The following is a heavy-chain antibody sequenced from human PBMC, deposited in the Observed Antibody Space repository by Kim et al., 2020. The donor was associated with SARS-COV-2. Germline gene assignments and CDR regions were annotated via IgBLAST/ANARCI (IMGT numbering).Heavy chain of an antibody. CDR1: GFTFSDYY. V-gene: IGHV3-11*04. Sequence: GGSLRLSCAASGFTFSDYYMTWMRQAPGKGLEWVSYISGSSSTIYYADSVKGRFTISRDNAKSSLYLQMNSLRVEDTALCYCARDRGYYGSGNYYIDAF. D-gene: IGHD3-10*01. CDR3: ARDRGYYGSGNYYIDAF. CDR2: ISGSSSTI. J-gene: IGHJ3*01.